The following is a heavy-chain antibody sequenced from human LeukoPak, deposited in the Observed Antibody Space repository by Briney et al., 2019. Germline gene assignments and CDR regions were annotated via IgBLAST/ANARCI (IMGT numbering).Heavy chain of an antibody. CDR2: IKQDGSEK. J-gene: IGHJ4*02. CDR3: ARVSQNGYYDSSGYAAPFDY. Sequence: QAGGSPILSCAASGFTFSSYWMSWVRQAPGKGLEWVANIKQDGSEKYYVDSVRGRFTISSDNTKNSLYLQMNSLRAEDTAVYYCARVSQNGYYDSSGYAAPFDYWGQGTLVTVSS. CDR1: GFTFSSYW. D-gene: IGHD3-22*01. V-gene: IGHV3-7*01.